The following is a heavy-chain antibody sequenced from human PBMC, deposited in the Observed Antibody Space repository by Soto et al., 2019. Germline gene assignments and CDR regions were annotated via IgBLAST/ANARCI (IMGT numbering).Heavy chain of an antibody. D-gene: IGHD3-3*01. Sequence: EVQLLESGGGLVQPGGSLRLSCVASGFTFSSYAMSWVRQAPGKGLEWVSAISGSGGSTYYADSVKGRFTISRDNSKNTLYLQMNSLRAEDTAVYYCAKAPTSRITIFGVVIITYFDYWGQGTLVTVSS. CDR3: AKAPTSRITIFGVVIITYFDY. V-gene: IGHV3-23*01. CDR2: ISGSGGST. CDR1: GFTFSSYA. J-gene: IGHJ4*02.